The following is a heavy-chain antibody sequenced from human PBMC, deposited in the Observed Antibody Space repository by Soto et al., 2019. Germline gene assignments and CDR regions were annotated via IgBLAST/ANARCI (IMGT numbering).Heavy chain of an antibody. D-gene: IGHD3-3*01. CDR2: ISYDGSNK. CDR3: AKETFYDFWSGQFDY. CDR1: GFAFSSYG. V-gene: IGHV3-30*18. Sequence: QVQLVESGGGVVQPGRSLRLSCAASGFAFSSYGMHWVRQAPGKGLEWVAVISYDGSNKYYADSVKGRFTISRDNSKNTLYLQMNSLRAEDTAVYYCAKETFYDFWSGQFDYWGQGTLVTVSS. J-gene: IGHJ4*02.